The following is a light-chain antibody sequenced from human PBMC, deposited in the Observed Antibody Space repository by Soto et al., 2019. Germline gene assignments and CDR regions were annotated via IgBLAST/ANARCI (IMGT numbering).Light chain of an antibody. CDR3: QQYGISPRT. J-gene: IGKJ1*01. CDR1: QSVTSDY. Sequence: EIGLTQSPGTLSLSPGERATLSCRASQSVTSDYLAWYQQKPGQAPRLLIYGVSSRATGIPDRFSGSGSGTDFTLTISRLEPEDSAVYYCQQYGISPRTFGQGAKVDIK. V-gene: IGKV3-20*01. CDR2: GVS.